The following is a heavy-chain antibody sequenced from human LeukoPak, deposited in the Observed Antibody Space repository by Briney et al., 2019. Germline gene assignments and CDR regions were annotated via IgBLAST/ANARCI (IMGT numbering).Heavy chain of an antibody. CDR2: MNPNSGNT. CDR1: GYTFTSYD. V-gene: IGHV1-8*01. CDR3: ASSTYYYDSSGYYWGILGY. J-gene: IGHJ4*02. D-gene: IGHD3-22*01. Sequence: GASVNVSCKASGYTFTSYDINWVRQATGQGREWMGWMNPNSGNTGYAQKFQGRVTMTRNTSISTAYMELSSLRSEDTAVYYCASSTYYYDSSGYYWGILGYWGQGTLVTVSS.